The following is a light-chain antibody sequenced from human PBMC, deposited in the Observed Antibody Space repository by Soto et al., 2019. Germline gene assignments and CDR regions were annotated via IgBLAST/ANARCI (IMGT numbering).Light chain of an antibody. J-gene: IGKJ1*01. V-gene: IGKV3-20*01. CDR1: QTVSSTY. CDR3: QQYDYLVT. Sequence: IVLTQSPGTLSLSPGETATLSCRASQTVSSTYLAWYQHKPGRAPRLLIDGASSRAAGIPDRFSGSGSGTDFTLTISRLEPEDLAVYYCQQYDYLVTFGQGTQVEIK. CDR2: GAS.